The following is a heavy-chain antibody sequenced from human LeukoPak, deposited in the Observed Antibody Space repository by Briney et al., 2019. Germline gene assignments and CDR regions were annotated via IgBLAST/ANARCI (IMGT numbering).Heavy chain of an antibody. CDR3: ALTTEQYYFDY. D-gene: IGHD1/OR15-1a*01. J-gene: IGHJ4*02. CDR1: GGTFSSYA. Sequence: ASVKVSCKASGGTFSSYAISLVRQAPGQGLEWMGRIIPIFGTANYAQKFQGRVTITTDESTSTAYMELSSLRSEDTAVYYCALTTEQYYFDYWGQGTLVTVSS. V-gene: IGHV1-69*05. CDR2: IIPIFGTA.